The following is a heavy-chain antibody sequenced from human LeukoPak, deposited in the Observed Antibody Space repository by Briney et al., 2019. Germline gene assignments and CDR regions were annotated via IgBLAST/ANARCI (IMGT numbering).Heavy chain of an antibody. CDR1: GLSLRDHY. Sequence: GGSLRLSCAASGLSLRDHYMNWIRQALGKGLEWVSYISISSSRIFYADSVKGRFTISRDNPRNSVSLQMNSLRAEDTAVYYCANLDCSSTSCSDYWGQGTLVTVSS. V-gene: IGHV3-11*04. J-gene: IGHJ4*02. CDR3: ANLDCSSTSCSDY. CDR2: ISISSSRI. D-gene: IGHD2-2*01.